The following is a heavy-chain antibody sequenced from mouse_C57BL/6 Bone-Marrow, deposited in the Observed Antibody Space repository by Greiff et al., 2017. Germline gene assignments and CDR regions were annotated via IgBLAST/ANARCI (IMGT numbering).Heavy chain of an antibody. CDR3: ASSYSVNAMDY. Sequence: EVKLMESGGGLVKPGGSLKLSCAASGFTFSDYGMHWVRQAPEKGLEWVAYISSGSSTIYYADTVKGRFTISRDNAKNTLFLQKTSLRSEDAAMYYCASSYSVNAMDYWGQGTSVTVSS. V-gene: IGHV5-17*01. CDR1: GFTFSDYG. CDR2: ISSGSSTI. J-gene: IGHJ4*01. D-gene: IGHD2-12*01.